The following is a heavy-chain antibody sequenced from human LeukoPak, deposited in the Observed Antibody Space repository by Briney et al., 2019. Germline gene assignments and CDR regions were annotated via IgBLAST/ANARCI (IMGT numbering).Heavy chain of an antibody. CDR2: IIPIFGTA. CDR1: GGTFSSYA. CDR3: ARGPGSPPHRGSDY. J-gene: IGHJ4*02. V-gene: IGHV1-69*13. Sequence: GASVKVSCKASGGTFSSYAISWVRQAPGQGLEWMGGIIPIFGTANYAQKFQGRVTITADESTSTAYMELSSLRSEDTAVYYCARGPGSPPHRGSDYWGQGTLVTVSS. D-gene: IGHD1-14*01.